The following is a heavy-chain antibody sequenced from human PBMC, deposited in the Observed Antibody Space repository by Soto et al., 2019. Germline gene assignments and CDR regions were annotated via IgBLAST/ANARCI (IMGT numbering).Heavy chain of an antibody. CDR1: GFTFSSYA. D-gene: IGHD3-22*01. J-gene: IGHJ5*02. CDR2: ISYDGSNK. Sequence: PGGSLRLSCAASGFTFSSYAMHWVRQAPGKGLEWVAVISYDGSNKYYADSVKGRFTISRDNSKNTLYLQMNSLRAEDTAVYYCARALTNYYDSSGYYSGNWFDPWGQGTLVTVYS. CDR3: ARALTNYYDSSGYYSGNWFDP. V-gene: IGHV3-30-3*01.